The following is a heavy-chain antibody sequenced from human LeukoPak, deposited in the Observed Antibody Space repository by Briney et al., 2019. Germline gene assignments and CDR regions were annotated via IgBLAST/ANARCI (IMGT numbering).Heavy chain of an antibody. V-gene: IGHV3-73*01. CDR2: IRSKANSYAT. Sequence: PGGSLRLSCAASGFTFSGSAMHWVRQASGKGLEWVGRIRSKANSYATACAASVKGRFTISRDDSKNTAYLQMNSLKTEDTAVYYCTSYYDSSGYSYDAFDIWGQGTMVTVSS. D-gene: IGHD3-22*01. CDR1: GFTFSGSA. J-gene: IGHJ3*02. CDR3: TSYYDSSGYSYDAFDI.